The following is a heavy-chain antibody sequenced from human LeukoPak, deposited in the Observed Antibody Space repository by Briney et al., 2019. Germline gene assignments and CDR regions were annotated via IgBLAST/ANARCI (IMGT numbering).Heavy chain of an antibody. D-gene: IGHD3-10*01. CDR1: GFTFSSYA. Sequence: GGSLRLSCAASGFTFSSYAMNWVRQAPGKGLEWVSAISGSGGSTYYADSVKGRFTIPRDNSKNTLYLQMNSLRAEDTAVYYCARDGVVRGVIYRYGMDVWGQGTTVTVSS. CDR2: ISGSGGST. J-gene: IGHJ6*02. CDR3: ARDGVVRGVIYRYGMDV. V-gene: IGHV3-23*01.